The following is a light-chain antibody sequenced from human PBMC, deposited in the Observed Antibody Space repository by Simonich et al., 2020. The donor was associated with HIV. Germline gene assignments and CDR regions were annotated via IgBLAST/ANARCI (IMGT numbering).Light chain of an antibody. CDR1: QSIRSY. CDR2: TAS. J-gene: IGKJ4*01. Sequence: DIQMTQSPPSLPASVGDRVTITCRASQSIRSYLNWYQQKPGKAPKLLIYTASSLQSGVPSSFSGSGSGTDFTLTISSLQPEDFATYYCQQSYNTPLTFGGGTKVEIK. V-gene: IGKV1-39*01. CDR3: QQSYNTPLT.